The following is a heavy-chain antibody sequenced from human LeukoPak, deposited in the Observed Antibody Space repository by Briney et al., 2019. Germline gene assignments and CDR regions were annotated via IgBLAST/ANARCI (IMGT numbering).Heavy chain of an antibody. V-gene: IGHV3-23*01. CDR2: ISGSGGST. J-gene: IGHJ4*02. D-gene: IGHD3-22*01. Sequence: GGSLRLSCAASGFTFSSYAMSWVRQAPGKGLEWVSAISGSGGSTYYADSVKGRFTISRDNSKNTLYLQMNSLRAEDTAVYYCAKGDADYYDSSGYYYYFDYWGQGTLVTVSS. CDR1: GFTFSSYA. CDR3: AKGDADYYDSSGYYYYFDY.